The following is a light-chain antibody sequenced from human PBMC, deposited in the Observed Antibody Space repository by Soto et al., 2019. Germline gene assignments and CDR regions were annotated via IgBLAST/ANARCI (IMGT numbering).Light chain of an antibody. CDR3: QQYGSSPVT. J-gene: IGKJ5*01. Sequence: EIVLTQSPGTLSLSPGERATLSCGASQSVSSSYLAWYQQKPGQAPRLLIYDASGRATGIPDRFSGSGSGTDFTLTISRLEPEDFAVYYCQQYGSSPVTFGQGTRLEIK. CDR2: DAS. V-gene: IGKV3-20*01. CDR1: QSVSSSY.